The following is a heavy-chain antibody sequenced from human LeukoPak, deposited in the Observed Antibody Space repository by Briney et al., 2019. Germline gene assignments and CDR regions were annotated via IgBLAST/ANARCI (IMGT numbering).Heavy chain of an antibody. CDR3: AKDLWDIVVVPAAILDY. J-gene: IGHJ4*02. Sequence: PGGSLRLSCAASGFTFSSYSMNWVRQAPGKGLEWVSGISGSGGSTYYADSVKGRFTISRDNSKNTLYLQMNSLRAEDTAVYYCAKDLWDIVVVPAAILDYWGQGTLVTVSS. V-gene: IGHV3-23*01. CDR2: ISGSGGST. CDR1: GFTFSSYS. D-gene: IGHD2-2*01.